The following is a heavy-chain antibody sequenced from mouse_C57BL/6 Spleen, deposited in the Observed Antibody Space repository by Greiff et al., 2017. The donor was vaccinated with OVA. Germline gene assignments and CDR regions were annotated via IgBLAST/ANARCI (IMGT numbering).Heavy chain of an antibody. Sequence: QFPLTQPWAELLMPGSSVKLSCKASGYTFPSSWMPWVKRRPGHGLGWIGEIAPSDSYTTYNQKFKGKSPFAVNKSSSTAYRQLSSLTSEDSAVYYFASGSSSYWYFDVWGTGTTVTVSS. CDR3: ASGSSSYWYFDV. D-gene: IGHD1-1*01. J-gene: IGHJ1*03. CDR2: IAPSDSYT. CDR1: GYTFPSSW. V-gene: IGHV1-69*01.